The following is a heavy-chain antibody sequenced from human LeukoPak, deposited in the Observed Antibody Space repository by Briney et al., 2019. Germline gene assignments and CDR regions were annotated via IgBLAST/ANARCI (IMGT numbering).Heavy chain of an antibody. Sequence: SETLSLTCAVYGGSFSGYYWSWIRQPPGKGLEWIGEINHSGSTNCNPSLKSRVTISVDTSKNQFSLKLSSVTAADTAVYYCARVHYDILTGYYYGMDVWGQGTTVTVSS. D-gene: IGHD3-9*01. V-gene: IGHV4-34*01. CDR1: GGSFSGYY. CDR2: INHSGST. CDR3: ARVHYDILTGYYYGMDV. J-gene: IGHJ6*02.